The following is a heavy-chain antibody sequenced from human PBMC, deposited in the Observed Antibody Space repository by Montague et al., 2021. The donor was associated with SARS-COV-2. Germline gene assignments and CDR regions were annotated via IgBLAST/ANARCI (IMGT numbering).Heavy chain of an antibody. CDR1: GGSMRDYY. J-gene: IGHJ4*02. Sequence: SETLSLTCTVSGGSMRDYYWSWVRLPPGEGLEWIGYIYYSGSTDYNSSLNSRVTLSLDTSKNQFSLNLRSVTAADTAFYYCARVHYYTGYVDSWGQGTLVSVSS. CDR3: ARVHYYTGYVDS. CDR2: IYYSGST. V-gene: IGHV4-59*01. D-gene: IGHD3-22*01.